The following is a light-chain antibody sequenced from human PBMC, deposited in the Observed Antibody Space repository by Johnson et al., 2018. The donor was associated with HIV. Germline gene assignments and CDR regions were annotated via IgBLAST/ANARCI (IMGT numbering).Light chain of an antibody. CDR3: GTWDSSPGAGHI. J-gene: IGLJ1*01. V-gene: IGLV1-51*01. CDR1: TSKIGNNY. CDR2: DSN. Sequence: QSVLTQPPSVSAAPGQKVTISCSGSTSKIGNNYVSWYQHLPGAAPKLLIYDSNKRPSGIPDRFSGSKSGTSATLGITGLQTEDEADYFCGTWDSSPGAGHIFGTGTKVTVL.